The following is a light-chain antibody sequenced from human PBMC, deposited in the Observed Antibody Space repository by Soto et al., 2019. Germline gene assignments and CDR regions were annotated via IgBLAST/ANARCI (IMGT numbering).Light chain of an antibody. CDR3: LQDYNVPWT. V-gene: IGKV3D-15*01. J-gene: IGKJ1*01. CDR1: QSVSTK. Sequence: VLTQSPGTLSLSPGERATLSCRASQSVSTKFACYQQKFVQAPRLLIYVASTRATVIPARFSGSGSGTDDTLTISSRQPEDYATYYCLQDYNVPWTFGPGTKVDIK. CDR2: VAS.